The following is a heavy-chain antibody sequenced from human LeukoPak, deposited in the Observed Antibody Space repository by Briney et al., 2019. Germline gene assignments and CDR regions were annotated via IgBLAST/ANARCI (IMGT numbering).Heavy chain of an antibody. CDR1: GFTVSSNY. CDR2: LSTDGNNT. D-gene: IGHD6-6*01. V-gene: IGHV3-74*01. J-gene: IGHJ3*02. Sequence: GGSLRLSCAASGFTVSSNYMSWVRQAPGKGLVWVSRLSTDGNNTNYADSVKGRFTISRDNAKNTLYLQMNSLRAEDTAVYYCIREYSSSSGRAFDIWGQGTMVTVSS. CDR3: IREYSSSSGRAFDI.